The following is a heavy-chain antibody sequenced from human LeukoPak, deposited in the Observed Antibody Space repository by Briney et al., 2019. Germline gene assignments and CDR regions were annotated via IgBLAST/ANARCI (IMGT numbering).Heavy chain of an antibody. CDR3: ARLGDCGHDCYSHAY. CDR1: GGSISGYH. CDR2: IYYNGDT. J-gene: IGHJ4*02. Sequence: SETLSLTCIVSGGSISGYHWGWVRQPPGKGLEYISFIYYNGDTNYNPSLKSRVTMSVDTSKNQFSLKLSSVTAADTAVYYCARLGDCGHDCYSHAYWGQGTLVTVSS. V-gene: IGHV4-59*08. D-gene: IGHD2-21*01.